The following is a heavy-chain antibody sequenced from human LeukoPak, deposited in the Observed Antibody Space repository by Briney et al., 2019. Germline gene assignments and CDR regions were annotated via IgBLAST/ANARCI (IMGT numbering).Heavy chain of an antibody. CDR1: GFTFSSYW. J-gene: IGHJ4*02. CDR2: INSDGSST. Sequence: PGGSLRLSCAASGFTFSSYWMHWVRQAPGKGLVWVSRINSDGSSTSYGDSVKGRFTISRDNAKNTLYLQMNSLRAEDSAVYYCARDGATVTPLDYWGQGTLVTVSS. D-gene: IGHD4-17*01. V-gene: IGHV3-74*01. CDR3: ARDGATVTPLDY.